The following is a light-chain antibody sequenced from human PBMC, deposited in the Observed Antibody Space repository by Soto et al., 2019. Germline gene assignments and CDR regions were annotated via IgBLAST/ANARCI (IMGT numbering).Light chain of an antibody. V-gene: IGKV1-39*01. J-gene: IGKJ1*01. CDR2: ASS. Sequence: DIQMTQSPSSLSASVGDRVTITCRASQSISSFLNWYQQKPGKAPKLLIYASSSLQSGVPSRFSGSGSGTDVTLTISSLQPEDFATYDCQQSYSTPEKFGQGTKVEIK. CDR3: QQSYSTPEK. CDR1: QSISSF.